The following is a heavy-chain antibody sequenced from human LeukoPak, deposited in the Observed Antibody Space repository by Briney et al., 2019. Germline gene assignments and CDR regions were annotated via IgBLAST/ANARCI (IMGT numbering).Heavy chain of an antibody. CDR2: INSDGSST. Sequence: GGSLRLSCAASGFTFSSYWMHWVRQAPGKGLVWVSRINSDGSSTSYADSVKGRFTISRDNAKNTLYLQMNSLRAEDTAVYYCARGCYDSSGYYNWFDPWGQGTLVTVSS. CDR1: GFTFSSYW. D-gene: IGHD3-22*01. CDR3: ARGCYDSSGYYNWFDP. V-gene: IGHV3-74*01. J-gene: IGHJ5*02.